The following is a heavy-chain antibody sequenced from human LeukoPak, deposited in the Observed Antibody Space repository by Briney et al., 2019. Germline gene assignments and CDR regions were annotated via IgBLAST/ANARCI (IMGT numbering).Heavy chain of an antibody. Sequence: GGSLRLSCAASGFTFSSYSMNWVRQAPGKGLEWVSYISSSSSTIYYADSVKGRFTISRDNAKNSLYLQMNSLRAEDTAVYYCARTLRVLRFLESLRKDNAFDLWGQGTMVTVSS. D-gene: IGHD3-3*01. V-gene: IGHV3-48*01. CDR1: GFTFSSYS. J-gene: IGHJ3*01. CDR3: ARTLRVLRFLESLRKDNAFDL. CDR2: ISSSSSTI.